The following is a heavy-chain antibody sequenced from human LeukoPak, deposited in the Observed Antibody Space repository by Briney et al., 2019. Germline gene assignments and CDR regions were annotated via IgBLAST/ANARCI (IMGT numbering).Heavy chain of an antibody. V-gene: IGHV3-21*01. CDR1: GFTFSSYS. Sequence: GGSLRLSCAASGFTFSSYSINWVRQAPGKGLEWVSCISNRSKYKHYADSVKGRFTISRDNSKNTLYLQMNSLRAEDTAVYYCAKDSPQWLARGEAFDIWGQGTMVTVSS. D-gene: IGHD6-19*01. CDR3: AKDSPQWLARGEAFDI. J-gene: IGHJ3*02. CDR2: ISNRSKYK.